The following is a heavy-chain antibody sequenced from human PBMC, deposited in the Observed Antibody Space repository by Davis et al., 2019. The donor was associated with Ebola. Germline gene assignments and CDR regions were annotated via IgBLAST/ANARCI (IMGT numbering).Heavy chain of an antibody. V-gene: IGHV3-74*01. CDR1: GFTFSSYW. CDR2: INSDGSST. J-gene: IGHJ4*02. CDR3: AKEYSVKIAVAGILDY. D-gene: IGHD6-19*01. Sequence: GESLKISCAASGFTFSSYWMHWVRQAPGKGLVWVSRINSDGSSTSYADSVKGRFTISRDNSKNTLYLQMNSLRAEDTAVYYCAKEYSVKIAVAGILDYWGQGTLVTVSS.